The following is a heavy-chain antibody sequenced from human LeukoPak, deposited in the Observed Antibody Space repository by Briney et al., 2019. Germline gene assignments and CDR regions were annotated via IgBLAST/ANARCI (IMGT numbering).Heavy chain of an antibody. CDR2: IYYSGST. CDR3: ARGPISVPYDSGGYYMGY. V-gene: IGHV4-39*07. CDR1: GGSISSSSYY. Sequence: SSETLSLTCTVSGGSISSSSYYWGWIRQPPGKGLEWIGSIYYSGSTYYNPSLKSRVTISVDTSKNQFSLKLSSVTAADTAVYYCARGPISVPYDSGGYYMGYWGQGTLVTVSS. J-gene: IGHJ4*02. D-gene: IGHD3-22*01.